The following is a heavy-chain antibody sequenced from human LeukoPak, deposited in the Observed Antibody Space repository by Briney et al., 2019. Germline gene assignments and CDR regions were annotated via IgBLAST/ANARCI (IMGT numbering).Heavy chain of an antibody. CDR2: ISTDGSSA. J-gene: IGHJ4*02. CDR3: AKGKYSSSWYYFDY. CDR1: GFTFSSYW. D-gene: IGHD6-13*01. Sequence: GGSLRLSCAASGFTFSSYWMHWVRQAPGKGLVWLSRISTDGSSASYADSVKGRITISRDNAKNTVYLQMGSLRAEDTALYYCAKGKYSSSWYYFDYWGQGTLVTVSS. V-gene: IGHV3-74*01.